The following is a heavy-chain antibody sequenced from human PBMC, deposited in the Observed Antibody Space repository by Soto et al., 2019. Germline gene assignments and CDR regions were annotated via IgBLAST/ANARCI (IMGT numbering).Heavy chain of an antibody. Sequence: SETLSLSCTVSGGAISSDCWSWIRQPAGKGLGWIGRIYTSGSTNYNPSLKSRVTMSVETSKNPFSLKLSSVTAADTAVYYCASSLGGYYYGSGEDYSFDYWGQGTLVTVS. CDR3: ASSLGGYYYGSGEDYSFDY. CDR1: GGAISSDC. V-gene: IGHV4-4*07. J-gene: IGHJ4*02. D-gene: IGHD3-10*01. CDR2: IYTSGST.